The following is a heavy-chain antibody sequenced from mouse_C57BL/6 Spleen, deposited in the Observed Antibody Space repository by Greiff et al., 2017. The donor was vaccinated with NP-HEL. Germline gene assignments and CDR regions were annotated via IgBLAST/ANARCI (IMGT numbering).Heavy chain of an antibody. CDR1: GFTFSSYA. Sequence: DVHLVESGGGLVKPGGSLKLSCAASGFTFSSYAMSWVRQTPEKRLEWVATISDGGSYTYYPDNVKGRFTISRDNAKNNLYLQMSHLKSEDTAMYYCARERYYGSSYDFDYWGQGTTLTVSS. V-gene: IGHV5-4*01. CDR2: ISDGGSYT. D-gene: IGHD1-1*01. CDR3: ARERYYGSSYDFDY. J-gene: IGHJ2*01.